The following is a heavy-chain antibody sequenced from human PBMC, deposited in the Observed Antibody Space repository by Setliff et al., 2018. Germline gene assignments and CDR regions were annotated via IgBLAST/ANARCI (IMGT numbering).Heavy chain of an antibody. Sequence: SETLSLTCTVSGVSFGSGTYYWSWIRQPAGKGLEWIGRIHPSGSTNYNPSLKSRVTISVDTSKNQFSLKVSSVTAADTAVYYCARTTGSTHNWLDPWGPGTLVTVSS. D-gene: IGHD1-1*01. V-gene: IGHV4-61*02. CDR1: GVSFGSGTYY. J-gene: IGHJ5*02. CDR3: ARTTGSTHNWLDP. CDR2: IHPSGST.